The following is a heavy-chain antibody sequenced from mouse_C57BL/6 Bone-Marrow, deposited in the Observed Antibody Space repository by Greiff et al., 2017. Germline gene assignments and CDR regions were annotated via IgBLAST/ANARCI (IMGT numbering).Heavy chain of an antibody. J-gene: IGHJ3*01. V-gene: IGHV1-47*01. Sequence: QVQLQQSGAELVKPGASVKMSCKASGYTFTTYPLEWMKQNHGKSLEWIGNFHPYNDDTKYNEKFKGKATLTVEKSSSTVYLELSRLTSDDSAVYYCAINYYGSSSWFAYWGQGTLVTVSA. CDR2: FHPYNDDT. D-gene: IGHD1-1*01. CDR3: AINYYGSSSWFAY. CDR1: GYTFTTYP.